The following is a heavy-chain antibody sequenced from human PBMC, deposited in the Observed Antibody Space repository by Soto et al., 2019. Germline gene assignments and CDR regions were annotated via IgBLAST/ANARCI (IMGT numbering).Heavy chain of an antibody. CDR3: ARAYSGSTALFDP. CDR1: GGTFSSYA. Sequence: GASVKVSCKASGGTFSSYAISWVRQAPGQGLEWMGGIIPIFGTANYAQKFQGRVTITADESTSTAYMELSRLRSDDTAVYYCARAYSGSTALFDPWGQGTLVTVSS. V-gene: IGHV1-69*13. D-gene: IGHD4-4*01. CDR2: IIPIFGTA. J-gene: IGHJ5*02.